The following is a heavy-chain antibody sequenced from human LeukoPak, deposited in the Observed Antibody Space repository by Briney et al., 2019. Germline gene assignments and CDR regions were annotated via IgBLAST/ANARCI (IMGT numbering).Heavy chain of an antibody. CDR1: GYTFTSYY. D-gene: IGHD3-22*01. CDR2: INPSGGST. V-gene: IGHV1-46*01. Sequence: ASVKVSCKASGYTFTSYYMHWVRPAPGQGREWMGIINPSGGSTSYAQKFQGRVTMTRDTSTSTVYMELSSLRSEDTAVYYCARVGYYDSSGQTYWYFDLWGRGTLVTVSS. J-gene: IGHJ2*01. CDR3: ARVGYYDSSGQTYWYFDL.